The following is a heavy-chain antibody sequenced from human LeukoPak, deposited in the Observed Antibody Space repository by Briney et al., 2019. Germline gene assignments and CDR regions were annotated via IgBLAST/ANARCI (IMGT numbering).Heavy chain of an antibody. Sequence: PSETLSLTCTVSGGSISSYYWSWIRQPPGKGLEWIGYIYYSGSTNYNPSLKSRVTISVDTSKNQFSLQLSSVTATDTAVYYCARYSGSYSGYYFDYWGQGTLVTVSS. V-gene: IGHV4-59*08. CDR2: IYYSGST. CDR1: GGSISSYY. CDR3: ARYSGSYSGYYFDY. J-gene: IGHJ4*02. D-gene: IGHD1-26*01.